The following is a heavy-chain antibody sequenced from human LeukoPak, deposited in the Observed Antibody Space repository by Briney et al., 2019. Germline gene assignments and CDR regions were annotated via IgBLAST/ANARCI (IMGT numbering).Heavy chain of an antibody. J-gene: IGHJ4*02. D-gene: IGHD3-10*01. CDR1: GFTFSSYA. Sequence: GGSLRLSCAASGFTFSSYAMSRVRQAPGKGLEWVSAISGSGGSTYYADSVKGRFTISRDNSKNTLYLQMNSLRAEDTAVYYCAKDHDVMVRNRLDYWGQGTLVTVSS. CDR2: ISGSGGST. CDR3: AKDHDVMVRNRLDY. V-gene: IGHV3-23*01.